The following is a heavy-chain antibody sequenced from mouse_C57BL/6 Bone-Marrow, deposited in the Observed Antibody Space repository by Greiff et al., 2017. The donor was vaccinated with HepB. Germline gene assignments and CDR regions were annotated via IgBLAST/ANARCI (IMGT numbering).Heavy chain of an antibody. Sequence: VQLQQSGPELVKPGASVKLSCKASGYTFTSYDINWVKQRPGQGLEWIGWIYPRDGSTKYNEKFKGKATLTVDTSSSTAYMELHSLTSGDSAVYFCARVYCYCSRGYWYFDVWGTGTTFTVS. CDR2: IYPRDGST. CDR1: GYTFTSYD. J-gene: IGHJ1*03. D-gene: IGHD2-12*01. V-gene: IGHV1-85*01. CDR3: ARVYCYCSRGYWYFDV.